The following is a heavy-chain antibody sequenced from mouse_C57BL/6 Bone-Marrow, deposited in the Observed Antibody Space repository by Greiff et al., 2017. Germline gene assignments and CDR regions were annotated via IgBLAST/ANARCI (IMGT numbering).Heavy chain of an antibody. CDR3: ARGEAGDWYFDV. J-gene: IGHJ1*03. D-gene: IGHD3-2*02. V-gene: IGHV1-53*01. Sequence: QVQLQQPGTELVKPGASVKLSCKASGYTFTSYWMHWVKQRPGQGLEWIGNINPSNGGTNYNEKFKSKATLTVAKSSSTAYMQLSSLTSEDSAVYYCARGEAGDWYFDVWGTGTTVTVSS. CDR2: INPSNGGT. CDR1: GYTFTSYW.